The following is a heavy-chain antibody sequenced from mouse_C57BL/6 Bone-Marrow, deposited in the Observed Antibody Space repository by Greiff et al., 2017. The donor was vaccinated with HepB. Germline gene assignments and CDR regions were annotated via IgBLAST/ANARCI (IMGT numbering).Heavy chain of an antibody. V-gene: IGHV5-6*02. CDR1: GFTFSSYG. Sequence: DVKLVESGGDLVKPGGSLKLSCAASGFTFSSYGMSWVRQTPDKRLEWVATISSGGSYTYYPDSVKGRFTISRDNAKNTLYLQMSSLKSEDTAMYYCATRGYYGSYYAMDYWGQGTSVTVSS. CDR2: ISSGGSYT. D-gene: IGHD1-1*01. CDR3: ATRGYYGSYYAMDY. J-gene: IGHJ4*01.